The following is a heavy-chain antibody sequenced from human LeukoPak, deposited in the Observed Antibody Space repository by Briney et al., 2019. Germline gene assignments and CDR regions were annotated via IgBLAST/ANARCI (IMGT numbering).Heavy chain of an antibody. CDR3: AGTRLDSSGWYWYFDY. D-gene: IGHD6-19*01. Sequence: ASETLSLTCAVYGGSFSGYYWSWIRQPPGKGLEWIGEINHSGSTNYNPSLKSRVTISVDTSKNQFSLKLSSVTAADTAVYYCAGTRLDSSGWYWYFDYWGQGTLVTVSS. V-gene: IGHV4-34*01. CDR1: GGSFSGYY. CDR2: INHSGST. J-gene: IGHJ4*02.